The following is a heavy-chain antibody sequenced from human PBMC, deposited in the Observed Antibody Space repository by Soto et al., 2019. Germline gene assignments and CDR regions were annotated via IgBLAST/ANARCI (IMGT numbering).Heavy chain of an antibody. J-gene: IGHJ5*02. D-gene: IGHD6-13*01. Sequence: ASVKVSCKASGYTFTSYYMHWVRQAPGQGLEWMGIINPSGGSTSYAQKFQGRVTMTRDTSTSTVYMELSSLRSEDTAVYYCARDWGIAAAYNWFDPWGQGTLVTVSS. CDR1: GYTFTSYY. CDR2: INPSGGST. V-gene: IGHV1-46*03. CDR3: ARDWGIAAAYNWFDP.